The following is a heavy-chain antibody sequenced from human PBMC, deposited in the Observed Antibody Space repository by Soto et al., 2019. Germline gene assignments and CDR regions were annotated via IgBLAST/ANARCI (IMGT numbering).Heavy chain of an antibody. CDR3: AREGAEGPHNWFDP. V-gene: IGHV4-4*02. CDR2: ISHSGST. J-gene: IGHJ5*02. Sequence: SETLSLTCAVSGDSINISHWWNWVRQPPGKGLEWIGQISHSGSTNYNPSLKSRVTISVDTSKNQFSLKLSSVTAADTAVYYCAREGAEGPHNWFDPWGQGTLVTVSS. CDR1: GDSINISHW. D-gene: IGHD3-16*01.